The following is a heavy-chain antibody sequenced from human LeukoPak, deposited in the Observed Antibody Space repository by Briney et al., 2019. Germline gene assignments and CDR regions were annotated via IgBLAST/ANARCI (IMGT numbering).Heavy chain of an antibody. CDR2: INPNSGGT. CDR1: GYTFTGYY. V-gene: IGHV1-2*02. J-gene: IGHJ3*02. CDR3: ARDRPTPEGIVVVPAAIHDAFDI. Sequence: GASVKVSCKASGYTFTGYYMHWVRQAPGQGLEWMGWINPNSGGTNYAQKFQGRVTMTRDTSISTAYMELSRLRSDDTAVYYRARDRPTPEGIVVVPAAIHDAFDIWGQGTMVTVSS. D-gene: IGHD2-2*02.